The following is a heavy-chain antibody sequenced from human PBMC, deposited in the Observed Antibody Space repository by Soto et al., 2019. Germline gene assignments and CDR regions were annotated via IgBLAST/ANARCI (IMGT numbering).Heavy chain of an antibody. J-gene: IGHJ6*02. CDR2: ISGIGGSS. CDR3: AKVTKRAAAGRYEYYKYGMDV. D-gene: IGHD6-13*01. V-gene: IGHV3-23*01. Sequence: GGSLRLSCAASGFAFSTYAMTWVRQSPGKGLEWVSVISGIGGSSYYAASVKGRFTISRDNSKNTLFLQMNGLRAEDTAVYYCAKVTKRAAAGRYEYYKYGMDVWGQGTTVTVSS. CDR1: GFAFSTYA.